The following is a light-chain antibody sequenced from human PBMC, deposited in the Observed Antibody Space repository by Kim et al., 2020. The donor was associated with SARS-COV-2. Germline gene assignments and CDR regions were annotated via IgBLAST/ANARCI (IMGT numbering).Light chain of an antibody. V-gene: IGLV1-40*01. J-gene: IGLJ2*01. Sequence: QSVLTQPPSVSGAPGQRVTISCTGSSSNIGASYDVNWYQQLPGTAPKLLIYGTSNRPSGVPDRFSGSKSGTSASLAITGLQAEDEADYYCQSYDSSLSEGVFGGGTKLTVL. CDR2: GTS. CDR1: SSNIGASYD. CDR3: QSYDSSLSEGV.